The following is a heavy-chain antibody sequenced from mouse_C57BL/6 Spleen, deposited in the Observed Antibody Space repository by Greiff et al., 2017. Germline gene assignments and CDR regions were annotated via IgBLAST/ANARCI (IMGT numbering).Heavy chain of an antibody. Sequence: QVQLQQSGAELVKPGASVKLSCKASGYTFTSYWMHWVKQRPGQGLEWIGMIHPTSGSTNYNEKFKSKATLTVDKSSSTAYMQLSSLTSVDAAVFYCARDPTTVVASYYFDYWGQGTTLTVSS. CDR2: IHPTSGST. D-gene: IGHD1-1*01. V-gene: IGHV1-64*01. CDR3: ARDPTTVVASYYFDY. J-gene: IGHJ2*01. CDR1: GYTFTSYW.